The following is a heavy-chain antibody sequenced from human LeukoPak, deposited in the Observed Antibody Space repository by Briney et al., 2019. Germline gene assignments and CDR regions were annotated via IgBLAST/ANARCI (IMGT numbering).Heavy chain of an antibody. V-gene: IGHV3-48*01. CDR3: VRKSGSSGYPFDF. Sequence: PGGSLRLSCAASGFSFSSYSMNWVRQAPGKGLEWLSYITDDSSTMHYVAAVKGRFAISRDNAKNSLYLQMNSLRVEDTALYYCVRKSGSSGYPFDFWGQGTLVTVSS. CDR1: GFSFSSYS. J-gene: IGHJ4*02. CDR2: ITDDSSTM. D-gene: IGHD3-22*01.